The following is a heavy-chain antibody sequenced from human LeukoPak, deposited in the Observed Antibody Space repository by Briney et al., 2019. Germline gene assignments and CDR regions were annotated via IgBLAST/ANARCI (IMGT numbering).Heavy chain of an antibody. J-gene: IGHJ4*02. CDR3: AKVAKYYYGSETYYFFEH. D-gene: IGHD3-10*01. CDR2: ISGSGDVS. Sequence: GGSLRLSCAASGFIFVGYAMNWVRQAPGKGLEWVSVISGSGDVSYYADSVKGRFTLSRDNAKNSLYLQMNSLRVEDTAVYYCAKVAKYYYGSETYYFFEHWGQGTPVTASS. V-gene: IGHV3-23*01. CDR1: GFIFVGYA.